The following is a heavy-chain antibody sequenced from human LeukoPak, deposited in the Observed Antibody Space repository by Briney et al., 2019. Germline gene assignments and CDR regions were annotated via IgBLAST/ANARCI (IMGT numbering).Heavy chain of an antibody. J-gene: IGHJ3*02. CDR3: ARDHNGVSAFDI. CDR2: TYSGGST. D-gene: IGHD2-8*01. V-gene: IGHV3-53*01. CDR1: GFTFSSYA. Sequence: GGSLRLSCAASGFTFSSYAMSWVRQAPGKGLEWVSVTYSGGSTYYADSVKGRFTISRDNSKNTLYLQMNSLRAEDTAVYYCARDHNGVSAFDIWGQGTMVTVSS.